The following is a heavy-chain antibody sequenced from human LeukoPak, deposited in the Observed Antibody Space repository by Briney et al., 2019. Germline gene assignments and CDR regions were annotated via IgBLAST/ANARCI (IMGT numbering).Heavy chain of an antibody. J-gene: IGHJ6*03. CDR3: ARIGPRMNQGGKSGDYLLHHYNDG. CDR1: GGSISSGGYY. D-gene: IGHD4-23*01. CDR2: IYYSGST. Sequence: SQTLSLTCTVSGGSISSGGYYWSWIRQHPGKGLEWIGYIYYSGSTYYNPSLKSRVTISVDTSKNQFSLKLSSVTAADTAVYYCARIGPRMNQGGKSGDYLLHHYNDGWGKGNHVTVS. V-gene: IGHV4-31*03.